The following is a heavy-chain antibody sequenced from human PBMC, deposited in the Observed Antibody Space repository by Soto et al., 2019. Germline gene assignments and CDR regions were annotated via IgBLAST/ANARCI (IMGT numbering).Heavy chain of an antibody. CDR3: ARCASYYYYYYMDV. CDR2: IYYSGST. J-gene: IGHJ6*03. V-gene: IGHV4-59*01. Sequence: PSETLSLTCTVSGGSISSYYWSWIRQPPGKGLEWIGYIYYSGSTNYNPSLKSRVTISVDTSKNQFSLKLSSVTAADTAVYYCARCASYYYYYYMDVWGKGTTVTVSS. CDR1: GGSISSYY.